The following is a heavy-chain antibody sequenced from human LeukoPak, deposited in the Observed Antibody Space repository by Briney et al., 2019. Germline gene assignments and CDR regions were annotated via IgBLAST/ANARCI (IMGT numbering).Heavy chain of an antibody. CDR1: GGSISSYY. CDR2: IYYSGST. CDR3: ARGPSYCSSTSCYVDNWFDP. V-gene: IGHV4-59*12. D-gene: IGHD2-2*01. J-gene: IGHJ5*02. Sequence: PSETLSLTCTVSGGSISSYYWSWIRQPPGKGLEWIGYIYYSGSTNYNPSLKSRVTISVDTSKNQFSLKLSSVTAAGTAVYYCARGPSYCSSTSCYVDNWFDPWGQGTLVTVSS.